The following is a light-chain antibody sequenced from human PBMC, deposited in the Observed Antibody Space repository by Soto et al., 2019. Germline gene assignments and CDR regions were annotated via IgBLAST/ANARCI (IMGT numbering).Light chain of an antibody. V-gene: IGKV3-11*01. CDR1: QSFRGL. CDR3: QQRHMWPIT. CDR2: GAY. J-gene: IGKJ5*01. Sequence: VLTQSPVTLSLSPGERPTLSTRASQSFRGLLAWYQQKPGQAPRLLIYGAYNRATGIPPRFSGSGSGTEFTLTISSLEPEDSAVYYCQQRHMWPITFGQGTRLEIK.